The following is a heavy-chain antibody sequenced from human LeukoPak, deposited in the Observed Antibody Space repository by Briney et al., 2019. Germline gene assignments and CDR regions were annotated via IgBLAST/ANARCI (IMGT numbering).Heavy chain of an antibody. CDR3: AREGVPQAHYGSGTSIKGGGRTTFDP. CDR2: INPNSGGT. Sequence: ASVTVSCKASGYTFTGYYMHWVRQAPGQGLEWMGWINPNSGGTNYAQKFQGRVTMTRDTSISTAYMELSRLRSDDTAVYYCAREGVPQAHYGSGTSIKGGGRTTFDPWGQGTLVTVSS. V-gene: IGHV1-2*02. CDR1: GYTFTGYY. D-gene: IGHD3-10*01. J-gene: IGHJ5*02.